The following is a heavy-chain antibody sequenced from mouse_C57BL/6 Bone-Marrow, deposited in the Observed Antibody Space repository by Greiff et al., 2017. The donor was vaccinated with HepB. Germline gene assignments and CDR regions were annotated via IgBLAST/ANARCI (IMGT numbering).Heavy chain of an antibody. D-gene: IGHD1-1*01. CDR2: IYPGNSDT. CDR3: TTIYYDSSYGY. J-gene: IGHJ2*01. CDR1: GYTFTSYW. Sequence: VQLQQSGTVLARPGASVKLSCTTSGYTFTSYWMHWVKQRPGQGLEWIGAIYPGNSDTSYNQKFKGKANLTAVTSASTAYMELSSLTNEDSAVYYCTTIYYDSSYGYWGQGTTLTVSS. V-gene: IGHV1-5*01.